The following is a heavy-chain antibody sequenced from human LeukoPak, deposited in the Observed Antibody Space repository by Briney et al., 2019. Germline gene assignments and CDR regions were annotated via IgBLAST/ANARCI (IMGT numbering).Heavy chain of an antibody. CDR2: INAGNGNT. CDR3: ARDVRGSYYVNVGFS. J-gene: IGHJ4*02. CDR1: GYTFTSYA. Sequence: GASVKVSCKASGYTFTSYAMHWVRQAPGQRLEWMGWINAGNGNTKYSQEFQGRVTITRDTSASTAYMELSSLRSEDTAVYYCARDVRGSYYVNVGFSWGQGTLVTVSS. V-gene: IGHV1-3*03. D-gene: IGHD1-26*01.